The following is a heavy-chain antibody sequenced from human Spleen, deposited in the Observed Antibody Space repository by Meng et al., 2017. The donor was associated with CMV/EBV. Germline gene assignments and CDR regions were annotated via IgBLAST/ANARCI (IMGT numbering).Heavy chain of an antibody. V-gene: IGHV4-39*07. CDR3: AGHSNSGWIPPFDY. CDR1: GGSINSSSYY. D-gene: IGHD6-19*01. Sequence: SETLSLTCTVSGGSINSSSYYWGWIRQPPGKGLEWIGSIYYSGSTYYNPSLKSRVTISVDTSKNQFSLRLSSVTAADTAVYYCAGHSNSGWIPPFDYWGQGTLVTVSS. J-gene: IGHJ4*02. CDR2: IYYSGST.